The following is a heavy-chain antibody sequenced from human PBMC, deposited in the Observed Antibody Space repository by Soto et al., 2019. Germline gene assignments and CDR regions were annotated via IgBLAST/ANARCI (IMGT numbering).Heavy chain of an antibody. CDR2: FDPEDGET. J-gene: IGHJ3*02. CDR3: ATDARSSHHAFDI. CDR1: GYTLTELS. D-gene: IGHD6-13*01. V-gene: IGHV1-24*01. Sequence: VASVKVSCKVSGYTLTELSMHWVRQAPGKGLEWMGGFDPEDGETIYAQKFQGRVTMTEDTSTDTAYMELSSLRSEDTAVYYCATDARSSHHAFDIWGQGTTVTVSS.